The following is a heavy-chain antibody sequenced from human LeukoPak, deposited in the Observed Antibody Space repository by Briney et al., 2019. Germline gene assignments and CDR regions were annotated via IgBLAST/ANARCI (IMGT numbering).Heavy chain of an antibody. D-gene: IGHD3-9*01. Sequence: PGGSLRLSCAASGFTFSAYWMHWVRHAPGKGLVWVSRVKYDGSTTAYADSVKGRFTISRDNAKNILYLQMNSLRVEDTAVYYRARDLDWLLFDYWGQGTLVTVSS. J-gene: IGHJ4*02. CDR1: GFTFSAYW. V-gene: IGHV3-74*01. CDR3: ARDLDWLLFDY. CDR2: VKYDGSTT.